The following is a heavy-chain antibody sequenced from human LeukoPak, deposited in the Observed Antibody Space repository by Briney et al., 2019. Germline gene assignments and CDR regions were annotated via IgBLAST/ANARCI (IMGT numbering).Heavy chain of an antibody. CDR1: GLTFSSYG. CDR3: ARDRSAHHYDSSGYSDY. J-gene: IGHJ4*02. Sequence: GRSLRLSCAASGLTFSSYGMHWVRQAPGKGLEWVAVMWYDGSNKYYADSVKGRFTISRDNSKNTLYLQMNSLRAEDTAVYYCARDRSAHHYDSSGYSDYWGQGTLVTVSS. CDR2: MWYDGSNK. D-gene: IGHD3-22*01. V-gene: IGHV3-33*01.